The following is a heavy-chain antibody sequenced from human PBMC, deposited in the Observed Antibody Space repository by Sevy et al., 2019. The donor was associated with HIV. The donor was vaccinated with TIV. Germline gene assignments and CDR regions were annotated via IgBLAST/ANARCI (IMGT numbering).Heavy chain of an antibody. J-gene: IGHJ3*02. V-gene: IGHV1-46*01. Sequence: ASVKVSCKASGYIFTSYYMHWVRQAPGQGLEWMGIINPRGGSTTYAQKFQGRVTMTRDTSTSTVYMGLSSLRSEDTAMYYCARGVGDYGDYGNSFDIWGQGTMVTISS. CDR2: INPRGGST. D-gene: IGHD4-17*01. CDR3: ARGVGDYGDYGNSFDI. CDR1: GYIFTSYY.